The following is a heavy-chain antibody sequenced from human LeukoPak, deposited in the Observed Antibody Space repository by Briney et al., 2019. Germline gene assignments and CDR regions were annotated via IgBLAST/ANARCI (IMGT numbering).Heavy chain of an antibody. Sequence: GSSVKVSCKASGGTFSSYAISWVRQAPGQGLEWMGGIIPIFGTANYAQKFQGRVTITTDESTSTAYMELSSLRSEDTAVYYCARRGNDYGDFDTPGVFDYWGQGTLVTVSS. J-gene: IGHJ4*02. CDR1: GGTFSSYA. CDR3: ARRGNDYGDFDTPGVFDY. D-gene: IGHD4-17*01. CDR2: IIPIFGTA. V-gene: IGHV1-69*05.